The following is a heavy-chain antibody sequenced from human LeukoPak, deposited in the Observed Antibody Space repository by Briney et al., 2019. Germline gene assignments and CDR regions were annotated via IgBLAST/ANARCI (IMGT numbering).Heavy chain of an antibody. Sequence: GGSLRLSCAASGFTFSSYAMSWVRQAPGKGLEWVSAISGSGGSTYYADSVKGRFTISRDNSKNTLYLQMNSLSAEDTAVYYCAKDLTTVVTPIPDDYWGQGTLVTVSS. CDR2: ISGSGGST. D-gene: IGHD4-23*01. V-gene: IGHV3-23*01. CDR3: AKDLTTVVTPIPDDY. CDR1: GFTFSSYA. J-gene: IGHJ4*02.